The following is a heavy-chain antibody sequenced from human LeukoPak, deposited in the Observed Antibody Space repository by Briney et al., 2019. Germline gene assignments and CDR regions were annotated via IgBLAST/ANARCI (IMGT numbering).Heavy chain of an antibody. CDR1: GGSISSYY. CDR3: ARDSLRFFDY. V-gene: IGHV4-59*01. D-gene: IGHD3-3*01. J-gene: IGHJ4*02. Sequence: PSETLSLTCTVSGGSISSYYWSWIQQPPGKGLEWIGYVYYSGSTNYNPSLKSRVTISVDTSKNQFSLKLSSVTAADTAVYYCARDSLRFFDYWGQGTLVTVSS. CDR2: VYYSGST.